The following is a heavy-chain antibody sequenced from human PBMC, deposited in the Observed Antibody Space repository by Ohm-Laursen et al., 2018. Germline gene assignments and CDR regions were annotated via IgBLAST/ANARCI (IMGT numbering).Heavy chain of an antibody. V-gene: IGHV3-9*01. CDR2: ISWNSGSI. D-gene: IGHD5-24*01. CDR3: AKDSGSDPRWVRFDY. Sequence: SLRLSCTASGFTFDDYAMHWVRQAPGKGLEWVSGISWNSGSIGYADSVKDRFTISRDNAKNSLYLQMNSLRAEDTALYYCAKDSGSDPRWVRFDYWGQGTLVTVSS. CDR1: GFTFDDYA. J-gene: IGHJ4*02.